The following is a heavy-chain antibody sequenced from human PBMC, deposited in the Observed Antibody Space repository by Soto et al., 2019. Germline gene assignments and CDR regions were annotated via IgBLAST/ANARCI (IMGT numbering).Heavy chain of an antibody. V-gene: IGHV3-23*01. D-gene: IGHD3-3*01. Sequence: EVQLLETGGGLVQPGGSLRLSCTASGFPFSSHAMNWVRQAPGKGLEWVSVISGNGGTTYYTDSVKGRFTISRDNSKKTVDPQMDSLRVEDTAVYYCAKGKAHTMFGVDTLFDYWGQGTLVTVSA. CDR1: GFPFSSHA. CDR3: AKGKAHTMFGVDTLFDY. J-gene: IGHJ4*02. CDR2: ISGNGGTT.